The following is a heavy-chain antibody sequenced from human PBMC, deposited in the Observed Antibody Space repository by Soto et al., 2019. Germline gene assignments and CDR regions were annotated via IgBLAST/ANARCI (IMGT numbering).Heavy chain of an antibody. Sequence: QVQLQQSGPGLVKPSQTLSLTFASSGDSVSSNSVTWHWIRQSPSRGLEWLGRTFYRSKWYDDYALAVKGRILINRNTSKNQFPLHLNSVTPEDTAVYYCARLTVVPYCFDSWGQGTLVTVSS. CDR1: GDSVSSNSVT. CDR2: TFYRSKWYD. V-gene: IGHV6-1*01. CDR3: ARLTVVPYCFDS. J-gene: IGHJ4*02. D-gene: IGHD3-22*01.